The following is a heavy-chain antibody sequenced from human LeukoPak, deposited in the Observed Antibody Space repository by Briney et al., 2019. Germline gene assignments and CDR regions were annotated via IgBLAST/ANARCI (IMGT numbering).Heavy chain of an antibody. V-gene: IGHV4-38-2*02. CDR3: ARDLIAVAAFDY. D-gene: IGHD6-19*01. CDR1: GYSISSGYY. Sequence: SETLSLTCAVSGYSISSGYYWGWIRPPPGKGLEWIGSIYHSGSTYYNPSLKSRVTISVDTSKNQFSLKLSSVTAADTAVYYCARDLIAVAAFDYWGQGTLVTVSS. J-gene: IGHJ4*02. CDR2: IYHSGST.